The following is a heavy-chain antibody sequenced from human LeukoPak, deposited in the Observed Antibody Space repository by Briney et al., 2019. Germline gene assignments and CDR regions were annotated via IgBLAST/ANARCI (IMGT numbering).Heavy chain of an antibody. D-gene: IGHD5-12*01. CDR1: GGSFSGYY. Sequence: SETLSLTCAVYGGSFSGYYWSWIRQPPGKGLEWIGEINHSGSTNYNPSLKSRVTISVDTSKNQLSLKLSSVTAADTAVYYCARIGMVATNYWGQGTLVTVSS. CDR3: ARIGMVATNY. J-gene: IGHJ4*02. V-gene: IGHV4-34*01. CDR2: INHSGST.